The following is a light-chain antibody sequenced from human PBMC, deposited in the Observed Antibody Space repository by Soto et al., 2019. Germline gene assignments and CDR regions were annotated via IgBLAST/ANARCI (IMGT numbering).Light chain of an antibody. CDR2: AAS. CDR1: QSISNH. CDR3: QQSYSSPPT. Sequence: DIQMYQSPSALSASVEDRVIITCRASQSISNHLNWYQQKPGKAPKLLIFAASSLQSGVPSRFSGSRSGPDFTLTISSLQPEDFATYYCQQSYSSPPTFGQRTNVDI. V-gene: IGKV1-39*01. J-gene: IGKJ1*01.